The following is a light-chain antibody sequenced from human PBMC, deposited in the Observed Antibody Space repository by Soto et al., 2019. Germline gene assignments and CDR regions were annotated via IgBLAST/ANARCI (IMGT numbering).Light chain of an antibody. V-gene: IGLV2-23*01. CDR2: EGF. J-gene: IGLJ2*01. CDR1: SSDVRGSGL. Sequence: QSALTQPASVSGSPGQSITISCTGTSSDVRGSGLVSWYQFHPGKAPKLLIFEGFKRPSGVSNRFSGSKSGSTASLTISGLQAEDEADYFCCSYAGRSTWDVVFGGGTKVTVL. CDR3: CSYAGRSTWDVV.